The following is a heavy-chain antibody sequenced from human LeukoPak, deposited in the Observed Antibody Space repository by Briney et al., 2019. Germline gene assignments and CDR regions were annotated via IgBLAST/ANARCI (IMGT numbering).Heavy chain of an antibody. CDR1: GYTFTSYD. CDR3: ATLSLGCSSTSCYEWFDP. J-gene: IGHJ5*02. V-gene: IGHV1-8*03. D-gene: IGHD2-2*01. CDR2: MNPNSGNT. Sequence: ASVKVSCKASGYTFTSYDINWVRQATGQGLEWMGWMNPNSGNTGYAQKFQGRVTITRNTSISTAYMELSSLRSEDTAVYYCATLSLGCSSTSCYEWFDPWGQGTLVTVSS.